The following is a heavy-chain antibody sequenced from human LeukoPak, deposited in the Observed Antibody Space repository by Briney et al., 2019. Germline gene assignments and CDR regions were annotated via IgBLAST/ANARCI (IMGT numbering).Heavy chain of an antibody. Sequence: GGSLRLSCAASGFTFSNYGMHWVRQAPGKGLEWVAIMRHDGGKKYYAESVKDRFTISRDNSENTVYLQMNSLRAEDTAVYYCAKDGPEIANAYYYYMDVWGKGTTVTVSS. CDR1: GFTFSNYG. CDR2: MRHDGGKK. J-gene: IGHJ6*03. V-gene: IGHV3-30*02. CDR3: AKDGPEIANAYYYYMDV. D-gene: IGHD2-21*01.